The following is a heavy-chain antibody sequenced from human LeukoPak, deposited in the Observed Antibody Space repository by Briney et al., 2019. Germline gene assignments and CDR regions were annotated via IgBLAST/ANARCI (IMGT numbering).Heavy chain of an antibody. CDR1: GDSVSSNSAA. D-gene: IGHD2-2*01. J-gene: IGHJ4*02. CDR3: ARGGIGYCSTTSCSFDY. V-gene: IGHV6-1*01. Sequence: SLTVSLTCAISGDSVSSNSAAWNWIRQSPSRGLEWLGRAYYWSYSSNDYAVSVKSRISINPDTSKNQFSLQLNSVTPEDTAVYYCARGGIGYCSTTSCSFDYWGQGTLVTVSS. CDR2: AYYWSYSSN.